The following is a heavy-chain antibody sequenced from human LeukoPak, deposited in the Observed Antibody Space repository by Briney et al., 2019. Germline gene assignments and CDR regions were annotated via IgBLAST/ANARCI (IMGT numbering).Heavy chain of an antibody. CDR1: GFTFSSYG. CDR2: ISYDGSNK. CDR3: ARASYYYDSSGYAFDI. J-gene: IGHJ3*02. Sequence: GGSLRLSCAASGFTFSSYGIHWVRQAPGKGLEWVAVISYDGSNKNYADSVKGRFTTSRDNSKNTLYLQMNSLRAEDTAVYYCARASYYYDSSGYAFDIWGQGTMVTVSS. D-gene: IGHD3-22*01. V-gene: IGHV3-30-3*01.